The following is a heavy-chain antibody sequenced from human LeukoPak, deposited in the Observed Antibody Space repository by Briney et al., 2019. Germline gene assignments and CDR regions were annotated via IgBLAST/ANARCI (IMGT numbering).Heavy chain of an antibody. D-gene: IGHD3-3*01. V-gene: IGHV3-66*02. J-gene: IGHJ4*02. CDR1: GFTVSSNY. Sequence: GESLRLSCAASGFTVSSNYMSWVRQAPGKGLEWVSVIYSGGSTYYADSVKGRFTVSRDNSKNTLYLQMNSLRAEDTAVYYCARVLHDFWSCYLFDYWGQGTLVTVSS. CDR3: ARVLHDFWSCYLFDY. CDR2: IYSGGST.